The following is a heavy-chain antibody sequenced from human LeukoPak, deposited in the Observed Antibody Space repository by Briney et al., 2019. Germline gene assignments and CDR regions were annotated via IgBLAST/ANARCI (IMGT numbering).Heavy chain of an antibody. V-gene: IGHV3-7*01. CDR3: ARAYMYYSDSSGYNY. D-gene: IGHD3-22*01. J-gene: IGHJ4*02. CDR2: IKQDGSEK. CDR1: GFSFSSYE. Sequence: GGSLRLSCVASGFSFSSYEMTWVRQAPGKGLEWVANIKQDGSEKYYVDSVKGRFTVSRDNAKNSLYLQMNSLRAEDTAVYYCARAYMYYSDSSGYNYWGQGTLVTVSS.